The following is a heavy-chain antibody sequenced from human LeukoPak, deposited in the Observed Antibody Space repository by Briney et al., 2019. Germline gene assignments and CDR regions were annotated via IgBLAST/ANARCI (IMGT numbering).Heavy chain of an antibody. V-gene: IGHV3-23*01. J-gene: IGHJ4*02. CDR2: ISGSGAST. Sequence: PGGSLRLSCLTSGFTFSTNAMSWVRQAPGKGLEWISGISGSGASTYYADSVTGRFTISRDNSRNTLYLQMNSLRAEDTAVYYCAKVGGNKYYFDYWGQGTLVTVSS. D-gene: IGHD4-23*01. CDR3: AKVGGNKYYFDY. CDR1: GFTFSTNA.